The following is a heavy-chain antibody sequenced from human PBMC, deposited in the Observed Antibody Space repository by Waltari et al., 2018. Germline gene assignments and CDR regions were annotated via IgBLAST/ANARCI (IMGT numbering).Heavy chain of an antibody. CDR3: ARVARKTYSSPVPGRDYYYGMDV. V-gene: IGHV3-53*01. J-gene: IGHJ6*02. D-gene: IGHD3-22*01. CDR1: GFTVSSNY. CDR2: IYSGGST. Sequence: EVQLVESGGGLIQPGGSLRLSCAASGFTVSSNYMSWVRQAPGKGLEWVSVIYSGGSTYYADFVKVRFTISRDNAKNTVYLQMKSLRAEDTAVYFCARVARKTYSSPVPGRDYYYGMDVWGLGTTVTVSS.